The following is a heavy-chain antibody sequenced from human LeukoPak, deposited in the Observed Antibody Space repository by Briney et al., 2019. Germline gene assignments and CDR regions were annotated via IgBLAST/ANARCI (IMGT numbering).Heavy chain of an antibody. Sequence: GASVKVSCKASGYTFTTYGISWGGQAPGQGLEWMGWISGYNGNTNSAQSLQGRVTMTTDTSTSTAYMELRSLRSDDTAVYYCARNQKSGWPHTFDYWGQGTLVTVSS. J-gene: IGHJ4*02. CDR1: GYTFTTYG. D-gene: IGHD6-19*01. CDR3: ARNQKSGWPHTFDY. V-gene: IGHV1-18*01. CDR2: ISGYNGNT.